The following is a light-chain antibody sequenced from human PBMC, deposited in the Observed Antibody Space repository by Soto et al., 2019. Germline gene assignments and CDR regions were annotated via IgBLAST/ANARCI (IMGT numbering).Light chain of an antibody. CDR1: QGISTY. CDR3: QNYNGAPWT. V-gene: IGKV1-27*01. Sequence: DIPMTQSPSSLSASVRDRVTITCRARQGISTYLVWYQQKPGTVPKLLIFAASTLQSGVPSRFSGSGSGTDFTLTISSLQPEDVATYYCQNYNGAPWTFGQGTKVEIK. CDR2: AAS. J-gene: IGKJ1*01.